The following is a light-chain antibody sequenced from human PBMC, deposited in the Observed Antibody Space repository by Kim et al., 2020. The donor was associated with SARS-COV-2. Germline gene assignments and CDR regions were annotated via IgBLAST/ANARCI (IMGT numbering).Light chain of an antibody. CDR2: DNN. CDR3: GTWDSSLSAGV. V-gene: IGLV1-51*01. Sequence: QSVLTXPPSVSAAPGQKVTISCSGSSSNIGNNYVSWYQQLPGTAPKLLIYDNNKRPSGIPDRFSGSKSGTSATLGITGLQTGDEADYYCGTWDSSLSAGVFGGGTQLTVL. J-gene: IGLJ3*02. CDR1: SSNIGNNY.